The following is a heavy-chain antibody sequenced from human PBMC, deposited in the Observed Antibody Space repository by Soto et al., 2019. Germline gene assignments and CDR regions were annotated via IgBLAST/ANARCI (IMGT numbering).Heavy chain of an antibody. D-gene: IGHD6-13*01. V-gene: IGHV3-7*04. CDR1: GFTFSSYW. J-gene: IGHJ5*02. CDR3: ARDFSRSSWWPDPHLRWFDP. Sequence: PGGSLRLSCAASGFTFSSYWMSWVRQAPGKGLEWVANIKQDGSEKYYVDSVKGRFTISRDNAKNSLYLQMNSLRAEDTAVYYCARDFSRSSWWPDPHLRWFDPWGQGTLVTVSS. CDR2: IKQDGSEK.